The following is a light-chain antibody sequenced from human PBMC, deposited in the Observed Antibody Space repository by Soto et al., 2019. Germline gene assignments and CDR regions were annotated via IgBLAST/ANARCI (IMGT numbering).Light chain of an antibody. V-gene: IGKV1-39*01. CDR2: AAT. CDR3: QQSYSSPPT. Sequence: DIQMTQSPSSLSASIGDRVTITCRASQDISSFLNWYQQKPGKAPNLLIFAATSLQSGVPLRFSGSGSGTDFTLTISSLQPEDFATYYCQQSYSSPPTFGQGTKVEIK. J-gene: IGKJ1*01. CDR1: QDISSF.